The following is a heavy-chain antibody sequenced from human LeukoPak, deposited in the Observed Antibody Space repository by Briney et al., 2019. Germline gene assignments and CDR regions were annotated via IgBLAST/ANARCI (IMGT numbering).Heavy chain of an antibody. V-gene: IGHV3-30-3*02. CDR1: GFTFSSYA. D-gene: IGHD6-19*01. CDR2: ISYDGSNK. CDR3: AKSTVGSGWYYFDY. Sequence: GGSLRLSCAASGFTFSSYAMHWVRQAPGKGLEWVAVISYDGSNKYYADSVKGRFTISRDNSNNTLYLQMDSLRAEDTAVYYCAKSTVGSGWYYFDYWGQGTLVTVSS. J-gene: IGHJ4*02.